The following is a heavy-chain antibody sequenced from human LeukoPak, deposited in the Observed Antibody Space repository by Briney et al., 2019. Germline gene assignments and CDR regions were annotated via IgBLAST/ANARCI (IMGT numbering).Heavy chain of an antibody. CDR3: ARGDYGGNRYFDI. CDR1: GYTFRSYE. CDR2: IHPNSGKT. Sequence: ASVKVSCKASGYTFRSYEINWVRQAPGQGLEWVGWIHPNSGKTGYAQKFQGRVTMTRDTSTETAFMELSSLKFDDTAIFYCARGDYGGNRYFDIWGQGTLVTVSS. V-gene: IGHV1-8*01. D-gene: IGHD4-23*01. J-gene: IGHJ4*02.